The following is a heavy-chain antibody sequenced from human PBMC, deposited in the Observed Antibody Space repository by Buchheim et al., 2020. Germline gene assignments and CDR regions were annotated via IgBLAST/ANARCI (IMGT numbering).Heavy chain of an antibody. D-gene: IGHD3-10*01. CDR2: INPNSGGT. Sequence: QVQLVQSGAEVKKPGASVKVSCKASGYTFTGYYMHWVRQAPGQGLEWMGWINPNSGGTNYAQKFQGWVTMTRDTSISPAYMELSRLRSDDTAVYYCARGFRIYGSGSYPPYYYYGMDVWGQGTT. CDR3: ARGFRIYGSGSYPPYYYYGMDV. CDR1: GYTFTGYY. V-gene: IGHV1-2*04. J-gene: IGHJ6*02.